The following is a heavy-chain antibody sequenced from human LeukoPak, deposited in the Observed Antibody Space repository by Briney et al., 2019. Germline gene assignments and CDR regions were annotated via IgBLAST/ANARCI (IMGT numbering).Heavy chain of an antibody. CDR3: ARDPPAVAANTYG. J-gene: IGHJ4*02. V-gene: IGHV3-66*01. Sequence: GGSLRLSCXASXVTVSNNYMNWVRQAPGKGLEWVSLIYSGGSTYYADSVKGRFTISRDNSKNTLYLQMNSLRAEDTAVYYCARDPPAVAANTYGWGQGTLVTVSS. CDR1: XVTVSNNY. D-gene: IGHD6-6*01. CDR2: IYSGGST.